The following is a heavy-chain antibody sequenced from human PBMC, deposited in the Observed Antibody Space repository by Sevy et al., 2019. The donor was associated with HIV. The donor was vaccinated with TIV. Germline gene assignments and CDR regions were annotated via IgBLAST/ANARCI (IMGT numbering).Heavy chain of an antibody. CDR2: ISSSSGTI. D-gene: IGHD2-21*01. J-gene: IGHJ5*01. CDR3: ARAGGDCYSKNECWFVS. Sequence: LPLTCAASGFTFSAYSMNWVRQAPGKGLEWVSYISSSSGTIYYADSVKGQFTISRDNAKSSLYLQMNGLRAEVTAVYYCARAGGDCYSKNECWFVSWGQGTLVTVSS. CDR1: GFTFSAYS. V-gene: IGHV3-48*01.